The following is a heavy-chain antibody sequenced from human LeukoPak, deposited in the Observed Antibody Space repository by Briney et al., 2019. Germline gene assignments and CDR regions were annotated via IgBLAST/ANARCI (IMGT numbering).Heavy chain of an antibody. CDR1: GFTFTNYA. D-gene: IGHD2-15*01. Sequence: GGSLRLSCAASGFTFTNYAMSWVRQSPGKGLESVSTIGPGGGDTYYANSVKGRFTISREDAKNSFYLQMNSLRAGDTAVYYCARGDCTGGSCSSMDVWGQGTTVTVSS. CDR2: IGPGGGDT. V-gene: IGHV3-23*01. J-gene: IGHJ6*02. CDR3: ARGDCTGGSCSSMDV.